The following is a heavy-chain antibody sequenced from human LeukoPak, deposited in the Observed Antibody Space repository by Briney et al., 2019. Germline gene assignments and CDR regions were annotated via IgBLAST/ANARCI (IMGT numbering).Heavy chain of an antibody. J-gene: IGHJ4*02. CDR3: AFRLLQKRNLDY. V-gene: IGHV4-34*01. Sequence: SWIRQPPGKGLEWIGEINHSGSTNYNPSLKSRVTISVDTSKNQFSLKLSSVTAADTAVYYCAFRLLQKRNLDYWGQGTLVTVSS. D-gene: IGHD3-22*01. CDR2: INHSGST.